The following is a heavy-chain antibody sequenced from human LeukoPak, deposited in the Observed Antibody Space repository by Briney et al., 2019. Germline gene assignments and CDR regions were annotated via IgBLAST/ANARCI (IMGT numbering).Heavy chain of an antibody. Sequence: GGPLRLSCAASGFTFSSYSMNWVRQAPGKGLEWVSSISGSSSYIYYADSVKGRFTISRDNAKNSLYLQMNSLRAEDTAVYYCAREGSGSQYYYYYYMDVWGKGTTVTVSS. CDR2: ISGSSSYI. J-gene: IGHJ6*03. V-gene: IGHV3-21*01. D-gene: IGHD3-10*01. CDR1: GFTFSSYS. CDR3: AREGSGSQYYYYYYMDV.